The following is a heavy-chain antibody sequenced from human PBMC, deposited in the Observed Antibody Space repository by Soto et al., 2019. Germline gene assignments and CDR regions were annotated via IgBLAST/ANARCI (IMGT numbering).Heavy chain of an antibody. Sequence: PSETLSLTCTVSGGSISSGGYYWSWIRQHPGKGLEWIGYIYYSGSTYYNPSLKGRVTISVDTSKNQFSLKLSSVTAADTAVYYCARESYDFWSGIYYYYYMDVWGKGTTVTVSS. V-gene: IGHV4-31*03. J-gene: IGHJ6*03. CDR1: GGSISSGGYY. CDR3: ARESYDFWSGIYYYYYMDV. D-gene: IGHD3-3*01. CDR2: IYYSGST.